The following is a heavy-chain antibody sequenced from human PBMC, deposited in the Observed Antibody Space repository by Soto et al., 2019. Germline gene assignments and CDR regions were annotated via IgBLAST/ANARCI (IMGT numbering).Heavy chain of an antibody. J-gene: IGHJ3*01. CDR1: GFAFNYHT. V-gene: IGHV3-9*01. D-gene: IGHD6-6*01. Sequence: PXGSLRLSCSAAGFAFNYHTMHWVRQAPGKGLDWVSGINWKSDNIGYADSVKGRFTISRDNAKNSLDLQMNSLRAEDTALYYCAKAYSSSGTDAFDFSGQGTMVTVS. CDR2: INWKSDNI. CDR3: AKAYSSSGTDAFDF.